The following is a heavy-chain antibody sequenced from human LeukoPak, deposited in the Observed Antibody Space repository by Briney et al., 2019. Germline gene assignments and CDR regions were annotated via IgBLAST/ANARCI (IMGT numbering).Heavy chain of an antibody. CDR3: ARLSYDSSGYTFDY. D-gene: IGHD3-22*01. CDR1: GGSISSYF. CDR2: IYYSGST. V-gene: IGHV4-59*01. Sequence: SETLSLTCTVSGGSISSYFWSWIRQPPGKELEWIGYIYYSGSTNYNPSLKSRVTISVDTSKNQFSLKLSSVTAADTAVYFCARLSYDSSGYTFDYWGQGTLVTVSS. J-gene: IGHJ4*02.